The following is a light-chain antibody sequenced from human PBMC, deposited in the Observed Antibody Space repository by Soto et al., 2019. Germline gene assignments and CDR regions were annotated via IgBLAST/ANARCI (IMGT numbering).Light chain of an antibody. CDR1: DSNIGSNY. Sequence: QSVLTQPPSASGTPGQAVSISCSGSDSNIGSNYVYWYQQVPGMAPKLLIFRNDQRPSGVPDRFSGFKSGTSASLGISGLRPEDEAFYYCAARYDRLNGNLFGTGTKVTVL. V-gene: IGLV1-47*01. CDR2: RND. CDR3: AARYDRLNGNL. J-gene: IGLJ1*01.